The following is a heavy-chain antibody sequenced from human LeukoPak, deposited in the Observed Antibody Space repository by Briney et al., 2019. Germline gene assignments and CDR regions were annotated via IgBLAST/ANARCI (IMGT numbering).Heavy chain of an antibody. CDR2: ISWDGGST. V-gene: IGHV3-43D*03. CDR1: GFTFDDYA. J-gene: IGHJ4*02. CDR3: ANGHNYYGSGSYRYYFDY. D-gene: IGHD3-10*01. Sequence: GGSLRLSCAASGFTFDDYAMHWVRQAPGKGLEWVSLISWDGGSTYYADSVKGRFTISRDNSKNTLYLQMNSLRAEDTAVYYCANGHNYYGSGSYRYYFDYWGQGTLVTVS.